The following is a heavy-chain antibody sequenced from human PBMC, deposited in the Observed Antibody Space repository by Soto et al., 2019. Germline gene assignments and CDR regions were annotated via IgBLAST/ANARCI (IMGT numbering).Heavy chain of an antibody. D-gene: IGHD4-17*01. J-gene: IGHJ4*02. V-gene: IGHV4-59*08. Sequence: SETLSLTCTVSGGSIGSYYWSWLRQPPGKGLEWIGCLYYSGSTNYSPSLKSRVTISVDTSKNQLSLKLNSVTAADTAVYYCATYPTTVTSDYWGQGTLVTVSS. CDR2: LYYSGST. CDR1: GGSIGSYY. CDR3: ATYPTTVTSDY.